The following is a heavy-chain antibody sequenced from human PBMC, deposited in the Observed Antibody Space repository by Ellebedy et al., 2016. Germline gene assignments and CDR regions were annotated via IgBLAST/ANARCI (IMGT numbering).Heavy chain of an antibody. CDR2: ISSSSSYI. D-gene: IGHD2-15*01. J-gene: IGHJ4*02. CDR3: ARGGDIVVVVAATVTYFDY. CDR1: GFTFSSYS. V-gene: IGHV3-21*01. Sequence: GESLKISCAASGFTFSSYSMNWVRQAPGKGLEWVSSISSSSSYIYYADSVKGRFTISRDNAKNSLYLQMNSLRAEDTAVYYCARGGDIVVVVAATVTYFDYWGQGTLVTVSS.